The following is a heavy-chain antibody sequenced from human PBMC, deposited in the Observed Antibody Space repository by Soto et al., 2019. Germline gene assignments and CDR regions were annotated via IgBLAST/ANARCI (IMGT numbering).Heavy chain of an antibody. Sequence: ASVKVSCKASGYTFTGYYMHWVRQAPGQGLEWMGWINPNSGGTNYAQKFQGRVTMTRDTSISTAYMELSRLRSDDTAVYYCALSDTIFGVVMAYGMDVWGQGTTVTVSS. CDR1: GYTFTGYY. J-gene: IGHJ6*02. V-gene: IGHV1-2*02. D-gene: IGHD3-3*01. CDR2: INPNSGGT. CDR3: ALSDTIFGVVMAYGMDV.